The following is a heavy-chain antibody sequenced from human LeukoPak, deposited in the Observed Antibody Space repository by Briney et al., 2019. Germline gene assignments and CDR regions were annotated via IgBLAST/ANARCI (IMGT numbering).Heavy chain of an antibody. CDR3: ARGLPAAMLTYYYYYMDV. CDR2: IIPIFGSS. D-gene: IGHD2-2*01. CDR1: GGTFSSSA. J-gene: IGHJ6*03. V-gene: IGHV1-69*13. Sequence: SVKVSCKASGGTFSSSAISWVRQAPGQGLEWLGGIIPIFGSSNYAQNFQDRVTITADESTSTAYMELSSLRSEDTAVYYCARGLPAAMLTYYYYYMDVWGKGTTVTVSS.